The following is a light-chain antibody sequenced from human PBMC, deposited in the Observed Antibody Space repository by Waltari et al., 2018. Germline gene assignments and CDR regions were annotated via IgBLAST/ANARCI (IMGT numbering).Light chain of an antibody. V-gene: IGLV2-14*03. Sequence: QSALTPPASVSGSPGPSITISCTGTTSDAGSSNYVFWYQQHPGKAPKLIIDDVTNRPSGVSNRFSGSKSGNTASLTISGLQAEDEADYYCSSYMDTTTLELFGGGTSLTVL. CDR3: SSYMDTTTLEL. J-gene: IGLJ2*01. CDR2: DVT. CDR1: TSDAGSSNY.